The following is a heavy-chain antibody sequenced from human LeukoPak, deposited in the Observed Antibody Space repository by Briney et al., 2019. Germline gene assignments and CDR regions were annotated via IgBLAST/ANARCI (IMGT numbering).Heavy chain of an antibody. CDR2: IGGSGGGTT. J-gene: IGHJ4*02. CDR1: GFTFSSYS. Sequence: GGSLRLSCAASGFTFSSYSMNWVRQAPGKGLEWVSQIGGSGGGTTFYADSVKGRFTISRDDSKNTLYLQMNSLRADDTAVYYCADWNYVDYWGQGTLVTVSS. CDR3: ADWNYVDY. D-gene: IGHD1-7*01. V-gene: IGHV3-23*01.